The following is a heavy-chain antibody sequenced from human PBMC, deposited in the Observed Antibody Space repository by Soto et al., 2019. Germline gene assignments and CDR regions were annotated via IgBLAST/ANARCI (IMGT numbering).Heavy chain of an antibody. CDR1: GFTFSSYE. Sequence: PGGSLRLSCAASGFTFSSYEMNWVRQAPGKGLEWVSYISSSGSTIYYADSVKGRFTISRDNAKNSLYLQMNSLRAEDAAVYYCARDWTQYLDVWGQGTKVTVSS. CDR2: ISSSGSTI. V-gene: IGHV3-48*03. D-gene: IGHD3-3*01. J-gene: IGHJ6*02. CDR3: ARDWTQYLDV.